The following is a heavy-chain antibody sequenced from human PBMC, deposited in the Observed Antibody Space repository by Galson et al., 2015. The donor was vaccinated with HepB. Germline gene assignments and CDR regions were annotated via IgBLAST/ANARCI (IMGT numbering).Heavy chain of an antibody. Sequence: PALVKPTQTLTLTCTVSGFSLSTSGVSVGWIRQPPGKALEWLALIYWDDVKRYRPSLKSRLTITKDTSKNQVVLTMTNMNPVDTATYFCAHSSPEITIFGGVIIDYAFDVWGQGTKVTVSS. CDR1: GFSLSTSGVS. D-gene: IGHD3-3*01. V-gene: IGHV2-5*02. J-gene: IGHJ3*01. CDR2: IYWDDVK. CDR3: AHSSPEITIFGGVIIDYAFDV.